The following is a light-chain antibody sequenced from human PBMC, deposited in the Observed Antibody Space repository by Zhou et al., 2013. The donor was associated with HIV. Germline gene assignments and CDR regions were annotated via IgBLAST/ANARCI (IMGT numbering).Light chain of an antibody. CDR1: QSVTSSY. CDR3: QQYDISPWT. Sequence: EIVLTQSPGTLSLSPGERATLSCRASQSVTSSYLAWYQQKPGQAPXPLFYGASSRATGIPDRFSGSGSGTDFTLTISRLDPEDFAVYYCQQYDISPWTFGQGTKVEIK. J-gene: IGKJ1*01. V-gene: IGKV3-20*01. CDR2: GAS.